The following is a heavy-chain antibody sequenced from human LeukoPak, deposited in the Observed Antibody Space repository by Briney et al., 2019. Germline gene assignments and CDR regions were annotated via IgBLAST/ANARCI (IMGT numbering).Heavy chain of an antibody. CDR2: ISAYNGNT. CDR1: GYTFTSYG. Sequence: ASVKVSCKASGYTFTSYGISWVRQAPGQGLEWMGWISAYNGNTNYAQKLQGRVTMTTDTSTSTAYMELRSLRSDDTAVYYCARAKDTVVVPVLHPLDYWGQGTLVTVSS. CDR3: ARAKDTVVVPVLHPLDY. V-gene: IGHV1-18*04. D-gene: IGHD2-2*01. J-gene: IGHJ4*02.